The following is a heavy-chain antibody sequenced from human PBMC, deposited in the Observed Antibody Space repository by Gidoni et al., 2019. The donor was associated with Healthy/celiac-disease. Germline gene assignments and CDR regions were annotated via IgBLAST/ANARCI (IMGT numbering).Heavy chain of an antibody. Sequence: IPCKRSGPTRVKPHKPPTLTAPFPGPSPSTSGVVVGWIRQPPGKALEWLALIYWNDDKRYSPSLKSRLTITKDTSKNQVVLTMTNMDPVDTATYYCAHNDRGSYTAFDIWGQGTMVTVSS. D-gene: IGHD1-26*01. V-gene: IGHV2-5*01. CDR2: IYWNDDK. J-gene: IGHJ3*02. CDR3: AHNDRGSYTAFDI. CDR1: GPSPSTSGVV.